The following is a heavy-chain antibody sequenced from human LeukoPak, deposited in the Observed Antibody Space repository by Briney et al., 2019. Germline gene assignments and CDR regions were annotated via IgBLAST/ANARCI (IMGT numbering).Heavy chain of an antibody. J-gene: IGHJ4*02. CDR3: ARAARGAHWG. D-gene: IGHD7-27*01. Sequence: SETLSLTCDVSGGSISRGAYSWSWIRQSPGKGLEWIGYIYYSGGTFYNESLKSRVTISLDTSKNQFSLKLSSVTAADTAVYYCARAARGAHWGWGQGTQVTVSS. CDR1: GGSISRGAYS. CDR2: IYYSGGT. V-gene: IGHV4-30-4*07.